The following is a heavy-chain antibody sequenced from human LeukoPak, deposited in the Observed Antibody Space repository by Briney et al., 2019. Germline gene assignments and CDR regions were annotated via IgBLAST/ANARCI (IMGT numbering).Heavy chain of an antibody. V-gene: IGHV3-48*01. Sequence: GGSLRLSCAASGFTFSTYSMNWVRQAPGKGLEWVSYISSSSSTIYYADSVKGRFTISRDNAKNSLYLQMNSLRAEDTAVYYCARDSYVGEFDYWGQGTLVTVSS. CDR1: GFTFSTYS. J-gene: IGHJ4*02. D-gene: IGHD3-10*01. CDR3: ARDSYVGEFDY. CDR2: ISSSSSTI.